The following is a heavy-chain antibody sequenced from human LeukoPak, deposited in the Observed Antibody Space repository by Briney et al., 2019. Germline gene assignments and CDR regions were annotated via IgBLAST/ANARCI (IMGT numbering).Heavy chain of an antibody. CDR2: VNHNGNT. J-gene: IGHJ4*02. CDR3: ARLGYCSGGSCHHDY. Sequence: SETLSLTCTVSGDSISSTYFWAWIRQPPGTGLEWIATVNHNGNTYYNPFLKSRVTISVDRSRNQFSLKLTSVTAADTAVYYCARLGYCSGGSCHHDYWGQGTLVTVS. V-gene: IGHV4-38-2*02. CDR1: GDSISSTYF. D-gene: IGHD2-15*01.